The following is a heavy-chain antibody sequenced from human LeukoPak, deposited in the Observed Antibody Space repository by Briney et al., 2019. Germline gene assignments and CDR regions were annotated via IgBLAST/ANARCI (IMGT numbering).Heavy chain of an antibody. CDR2: ICAYNGNT. CDR1: GYTFTSYG. Sequence: ASAKVSCKASGYTFTSYGISWVRQAPGQGLEWMGWICAYNGNTNYAQKLQGRVTMTTDTSTSTAYMELRSLRSDDTAVYYCAREQYDILTGWSSDYWGQGTLVTVSS. D-gene: IGHD3-9*01. CDR3: AREQYDILTGWSSDY. V-gene: IGHV1-18*04. J-gene: IGHJ4*02.